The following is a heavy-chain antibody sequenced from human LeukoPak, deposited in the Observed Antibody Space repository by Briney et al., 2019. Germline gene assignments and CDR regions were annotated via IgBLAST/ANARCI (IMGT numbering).Heavy chain of an antibody. CDR2: IYYSGST. Sequence: SETLSLTCTVSGGSISSYYWSWIRQSPGKGLEWIGYIYYSGSTNYNPSLKSRVTISVDTSKNQFSLKLSSVTAADTAVYYCARKRPLYYFDYWGQGTLVTVSS. V-gene: IGHV4-59*01. CDR1: GGSISSYY. J-gene: IGHJ4*02. CDR3: ARKRPLYYFDY. D-gene: IGHD1-1*01.